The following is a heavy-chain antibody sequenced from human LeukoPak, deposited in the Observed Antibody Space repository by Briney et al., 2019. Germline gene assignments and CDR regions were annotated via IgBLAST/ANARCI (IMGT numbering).Heavy chain of an antibody. Sequence: GASVKVSCKASGGTFSSYAISWVRQAPGQGLEWMGGIIPIFGTANYAQKFQGRVTVTADESTSTAYMELSSLRSEDTAVYYCARIQKEYCSGGSCYSEYFQRWGQGTLVTVSS. CDR2: IIPIFGTA. D-gene: IGHD2-15*01. V-gene: IGHV1-69*13. CDR1: GGTFSSYA. J-gene: IGHJ1*01. CDR3: ARIQKEYCSGGSCYSEYFQR.